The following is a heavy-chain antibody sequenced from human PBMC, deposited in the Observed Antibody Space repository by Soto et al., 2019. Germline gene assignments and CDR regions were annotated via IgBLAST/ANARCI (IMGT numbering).Heavy chain of an antibody. CDR1: GYTFTSYG. CDR2: ISAYNGNT. CDR3: ARVHKTWIQLWLVLGDFDY. D-gene: IGHD5-18*01. J-gene: IGHJ4*02. Sequence: ASVKVSCKASGYTFTSYGISWVRQAPGQGLEWMGWISAYNGNTNYAQKLQGRVTMTTDTSTSTAYMELRSLRSDDTAVYYCARVHKTWIQLWLVLGDFDYWGQGTLVNVSS. V-gene: IGHV1-18*01.